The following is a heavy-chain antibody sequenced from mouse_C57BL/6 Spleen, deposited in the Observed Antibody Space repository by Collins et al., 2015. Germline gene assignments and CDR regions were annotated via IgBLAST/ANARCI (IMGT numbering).Heavy chain of an antibody. Sequence: QVQLQQPGAELVMPGASVKLSCKASGYTFTSYWMHWVKQRPGQGLEWIGEIDPSDSYTNYNQKFKGKSTLTVDKSSSTAYMQLSSLTSEDSAVYYCAKGAYYDYDDWFAYWGQGTLVTVSA. J-gene: IGHJ3*01. CDR2: IDPSDSYT. CDR3: AKGAYYDYDDWFAY. V-gene: IGHV1-69*01. D-gene: IGHD2-4*01. CDR1: GYTFTSYW.